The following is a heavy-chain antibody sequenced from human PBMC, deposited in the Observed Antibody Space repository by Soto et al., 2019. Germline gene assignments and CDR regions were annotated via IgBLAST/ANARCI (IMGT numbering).Heavy chain of an antibody. CDR1: GFTFDDYA. D-gene: IGHD3-10*01. V-gene: IGHV3-9*01. Sequence: EVQLVESGGGLVQPGGSLRLSCAASGFTFDDYAIHWVRQAPGKGLEWDSGISWNGAATGYMNSVKGRFSISRDNTKNTLYLQMNSLRSEDTAVYYCANLPLYGSGFDCWGQGTLVTVSS. J-gene: IGHJ4*02. CDR2: ISWNGAAT. CDR3: ANLPLYGSGFDC.